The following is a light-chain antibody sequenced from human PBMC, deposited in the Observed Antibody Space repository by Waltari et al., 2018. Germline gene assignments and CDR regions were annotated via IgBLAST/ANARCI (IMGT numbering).Light chain of an antibody. CDR2: DVS. CDR1: SSDVGGYNY. CDR3: SSYTSSTTWV. J-gene: IGLJ3*02. Sequence: QSALTQPASVSGSPGQSITISCTGTSSDVGGYNYVSWYQQHPGKAPKLMIYDVSKRPSGVSNRFSGSKSGNPASLTISGLQPEDEADYYCSSYTSSTTWVFGGGTKLTVL. V-gene: IGLV2-14*01.